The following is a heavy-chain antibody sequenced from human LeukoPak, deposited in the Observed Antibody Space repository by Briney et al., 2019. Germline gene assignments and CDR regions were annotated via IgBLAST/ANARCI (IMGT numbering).Heavy chain of an antibody. CDR2: ISSSSSII. V-gene: IGHV3-48*01. J-gene: IGHJ4*02. D-gene: IGHD3-3*01. Sequence: GGALRLSCAASGCSFSSYSMNWVRQAPGKGREWVSYISSSSSIIYYADSVKGRLTNSRDNAKNSLYLQMNSLRAEETAVYYCARLVFLEGDYFDYWGQGTLVTVSS. CDR1: GCSFSSYS. CDR3: ARLVFLEGDYFDY.